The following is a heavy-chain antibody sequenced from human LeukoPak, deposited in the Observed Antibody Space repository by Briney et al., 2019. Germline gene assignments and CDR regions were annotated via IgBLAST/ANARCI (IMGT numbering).Heavy chain of an antibody. D-gene: IGHD3-22*01. CDR2: IDPSGGST. V-gene: IGHV1-46*01. CDR3: ARVGVVEARTLGY. CDR1: GYTFTSYY. J-gene: IGHJ4*02. Sequence: GASVKVSCKASGYTFTSYYMHWVRQALGQGLEWMGIIDPSGGSTSYAQKFQGRVTMTRDMSTSTVYMELSSLRSEDTAVYYCARVGVVEARTLGYWGQGTLVTVSS.